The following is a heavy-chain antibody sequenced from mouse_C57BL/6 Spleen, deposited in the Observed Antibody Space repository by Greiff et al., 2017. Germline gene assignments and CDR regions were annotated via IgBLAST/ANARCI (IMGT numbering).Heavy chain of an antibody. CDR1: GYTFTSYT. D-gene: IGHD1-1*01. Sequence: VQLQESGAELARPGASVKMSCKASGYTFTSYTMHWVKQRPGQGLEWIGYINPSSGYTKYNQKFKDKATLTADKSSSTAYMQLSSLTSEDSAVYYCARYPYYEGYFDYWGQGTTLTVSS. CDR2: INPSSGYT. CDR3: ARYPYYEGYFDY. V-gene: IGHV1-4*01. J-gene: IGHJ2*01.